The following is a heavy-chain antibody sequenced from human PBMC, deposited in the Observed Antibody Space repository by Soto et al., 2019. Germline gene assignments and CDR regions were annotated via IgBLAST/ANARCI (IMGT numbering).Heavy chain of an antibody. CDR3: ERDKAAAGLFDY. D-gene: IGHD6-13*01. V-gene: IGHV4-31*03. J-gene: IGHJ4*02. CDR2: IYYSGST. CDR1: GGSISSGGYY. Sequence: QVQLQESGPGLVKPSQTLSLTCTVSGGSISSGGYYWSWIRQHPGKGLEWIGYIYYSGSTYYNPSLKSRVTISVDTSKNQFSLKLSSVTVADTAVYYCERDKAAAGLFDYWGQGTLVTVSS.